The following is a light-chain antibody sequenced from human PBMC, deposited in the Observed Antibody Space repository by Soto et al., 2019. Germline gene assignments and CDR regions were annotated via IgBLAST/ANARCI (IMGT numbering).Light chain of an antibody. V-gene: IGLV1-47*01. Sequence: QSVLTQPPSASGTPGQRVTISCSGSSSNIGSNYVYWYQQLPGTAPKLLIYRNNQRPSGVPDRFSGSKSGTSASLALSGLRSEDEADYYCAAWDDSLSAVVFGGGTKLTVL. CDR2: RNN. J-gene: IGLJ2*01. CDR3: AAWDDSLSAVV. CDR1: SSNIGSNY.